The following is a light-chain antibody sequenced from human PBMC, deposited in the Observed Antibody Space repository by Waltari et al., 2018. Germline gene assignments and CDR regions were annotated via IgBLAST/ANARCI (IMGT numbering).Light chain of an antibody. V-gene: IGKV1-5*03. J-gene: IGKJ4*01. Sequence: DIQMTQSPSTLSASVGDRVTITCRASQSILTWLAWYQQKPGKAPRLLMSKASSLQTGVPSRFSGSGSGIEFTLTISSLEPDDFATYYCQQYNTYSPGPTFGGGTKVEIK. CDR2: KAS. CDR1: QSILTW. CDR3: QQYNTYSPGPT.